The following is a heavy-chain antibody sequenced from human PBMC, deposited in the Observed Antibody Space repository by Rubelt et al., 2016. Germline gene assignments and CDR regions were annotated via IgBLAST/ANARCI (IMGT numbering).Heavy chain of an antibody. CDR2: INPKSGGT. Sequence: QVQLVQSATEVKKPGASVKVSCKASGYDSTDYYMHWVRQAPGQGLEWLARINPKSGGTIFAQKFQDRVTMTRDTAISTADMQLSSLGSDETAVYYCARDGKFDPWGQGTLVTVSS. CDR3: ARDGKFDP. V-gene: IGHV1-2*06. J-gene: IGHJ5*02. CDR1: GYDSTDYY.